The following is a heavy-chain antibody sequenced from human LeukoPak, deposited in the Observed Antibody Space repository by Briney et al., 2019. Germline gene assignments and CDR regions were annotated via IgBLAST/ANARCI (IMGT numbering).Heavy chain of an antibody. CDR1: GGSFSGYY. Sequence: PSETLSLTCAVYGGSFSGYYWSWIRQPPGKGLEWIGEINHSGSTNYNPSLKSRVTISVDTSKNQFSLKLSSVTAADTAVYYCARREMATIGYYFDYWGQGTLVTVSS. V-gene: IGHV4-34*01. CDR2: INHSGST. J-gene: IGHJ4*02. D-gene: IGHD5-24*01. CDR3: ARREMATIGYYFDY.